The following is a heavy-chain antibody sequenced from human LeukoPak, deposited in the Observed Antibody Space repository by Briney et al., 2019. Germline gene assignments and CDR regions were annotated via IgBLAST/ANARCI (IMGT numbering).Heavy chain of an antibody. CDR3: AKSPMVRGPFDY. CDR2: ISRSGGGT. D-gene: IGHD3-10*01. CDR1: GFTVNSNY. V-gene: IGHV3-23*01. Sequence: GGSLRLSCAASGFTVNSNYMSWVRQAPGKGLEWVSGISRSGGGTYYADSVKGRFTISRDISKNTLYLQMNSLRAEDTAVYYCAKSPMVRGPFDYWGQGTLVTVSS. J-gene: IGHJ4*02.